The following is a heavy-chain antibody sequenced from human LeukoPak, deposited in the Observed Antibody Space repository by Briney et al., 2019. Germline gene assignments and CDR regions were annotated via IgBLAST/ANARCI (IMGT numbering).Heavy chain of an antibody. CDR1: GFTFSSYA. CDR3: ATMKSSGWSYLAPSGY. J-gene: IGHJ4*02. Sequence: GGSLRLSCAASGFTFSSYAMSWVRQAPGKGLEWVSAISGSGGSTYYADSVKGRFTISRDNSKNTLYLQMNSLRAEDTAVYYCATMKSSGWSYLAPSGYWGQGTLVTVSS. D-gene: IGHD6-19*01. CDR2: ISGSGGST. V-gene: IGHV3-23*01.